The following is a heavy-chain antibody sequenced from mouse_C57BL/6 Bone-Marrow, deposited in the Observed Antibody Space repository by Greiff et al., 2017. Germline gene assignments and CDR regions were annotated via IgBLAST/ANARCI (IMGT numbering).Heavy chain of an antibody. D-gene: IGHD2-5*01. J-gene: IGHJ2*01. CDR2: IYYSGTI. CDR1: GISITTGNYR. Sequence: EVQLMESGPGLVKPSQTVFLTCTVTGISITTGNYRWSWIRQFPGNKLEWIGDIYYSGTITYNPSLTRRTTINRDTPKNQFFLEMNSLTAEDTAKDYCARDSNYAFDYWGQGTTLTVSS. V-gene: IGHV3-5*01. CDR3: ARDSNYAFDY.